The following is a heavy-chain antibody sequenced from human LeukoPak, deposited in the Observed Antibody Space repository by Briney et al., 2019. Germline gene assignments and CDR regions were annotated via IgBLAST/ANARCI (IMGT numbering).Heavy chain of an antibody. CDR3: ARYGDYRYYFDY. CDR2: INHSGST. D-gene: IGHD4-17*01. V-gene: IGHV4-34*01. Sequence: SETLSLTCAVYGGSFSGYYWSWIRQPPGKGLEWIGEINHSGSTNYNPSLKSRVTISVDASKNQFSLKLSSVTAADTAVYYCARYGDYRYYFDYWGQGTLVTVSS. J-gene: IGHJ4*02. CDR1: GGSFSGYY.